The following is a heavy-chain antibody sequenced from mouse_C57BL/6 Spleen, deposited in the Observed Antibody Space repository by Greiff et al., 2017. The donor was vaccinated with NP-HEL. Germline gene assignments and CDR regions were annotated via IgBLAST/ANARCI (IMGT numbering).Heavy chain of an antibody. Sequence: QVQLQQSGPELVKPGASVKISCKASGYAFSSSWMNWVKQRPGKGLEWIGRIYPGDGDTNYNGKFKGKATLTADKSSSTAYMQLSSLTSEDSAVYFCARLHDYDAMDYWGQGTSVTVSS. J-gene: IGHJ4*01. V-gene: IGHV1-82*01. CDR1: GYAFSSSW. CDR2: IYPGDGDT. CDR3: ARLHDYDAMDY.